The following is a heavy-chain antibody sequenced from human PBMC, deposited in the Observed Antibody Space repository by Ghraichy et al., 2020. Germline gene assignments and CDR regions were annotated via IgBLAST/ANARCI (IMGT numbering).Heavy chain of an antibody. CDR3: AKKPVIVGATGWFDP. CDR2: ISGSGGST. Sequence: SCAASGFTFSSYAMSWVRQAPGKGLEWVSAISGSGGSTYYADSVKGRFTISRDNSKNTLYLQMNSLGAEDTAVYYCAKKPVIVGATGWFDPWGQGTLVTVSS. CDR1: GFTFSSYA. J-gene: IGHJ5*02. D-gene: IGHD1-26*01. V-gene: IGHV3-23*01.